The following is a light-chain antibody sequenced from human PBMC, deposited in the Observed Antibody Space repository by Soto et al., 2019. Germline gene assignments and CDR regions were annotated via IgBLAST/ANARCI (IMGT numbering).Light chain of an antibody. CDR3: QQYGSSGT. Sequence: EIVLTQSPATLSLSPGERATLSCSASQSISNYLAWYQQKPGQAPRLLIYDASNRATGIPDRFSGSGSGTDFTLTISRLEPEDFAVYYCQQYGSSGTFGQGTKGDI. CDR2: DAS. J-gene: IGKJ1*01. CDR1: QSISNY. V-gene: IGKV3-20*01.